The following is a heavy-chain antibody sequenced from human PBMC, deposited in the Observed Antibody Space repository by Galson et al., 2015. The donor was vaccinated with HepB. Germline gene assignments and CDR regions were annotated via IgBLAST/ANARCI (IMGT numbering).Heavy chain of an antibody. CDR3: ARVGEGSGLDPYFDY. V-gene: IGHV1-2*02. J-gene: IGHJ4*02. CDR2: INPNSGGT. D-gene: IGHD6-19*01. Sequence: SVKVSCKASGYTFTGYYMHWVRQAPGQGLEWMGWINPNSGGTNYAQKFQGRVTMTRDTSISTAYMELSRLRSDDTAVYYCARVGEGSGLDPYFDYWGQGTLVTVSS. CDR1: GYTFTGYY.